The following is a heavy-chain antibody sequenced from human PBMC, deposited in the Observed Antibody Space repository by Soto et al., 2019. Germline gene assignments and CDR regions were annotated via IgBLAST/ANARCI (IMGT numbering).Heavy chain of an antibody. CDR1: GVSISSDY. V-gene: IGHV4-4*07. Sequence: PSETLSLTCTVSGVSISSDYWSWIRQPAGKGLEWIGRIYTSGSTNYNPSLKSRVTMSVDPPKNQFSLKLSSVTAADTAVYYCARERLENWNSQRTAHNWFDPWGQGTLVTVSS. J-gene: IGHJ5*02. CDR2: IYTSGST. D-gene: IGHD1-7*01. CDR3: ARERLENWNSQRTAHNWFDP.